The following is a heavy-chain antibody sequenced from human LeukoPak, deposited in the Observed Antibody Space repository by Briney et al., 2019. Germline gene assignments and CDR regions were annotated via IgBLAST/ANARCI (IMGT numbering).Heavy chain of an antibody. J-gene: IGHJ6*03. D-gene: IGHD3-9*01. CDR3: ARLPYDILTGRDYYMDV. V-gene: IGHV3-21*01. Sequence: GGSLRLSCAASGFTFSSYSMNWVRQAPGKGLEWVSSISSSSSYIYYADSVKGRFTISRDNAKNSLYLQMYSLRAEDTAVYYCARLPYDILTGRDYYMDVWGKGTTVTVSS. CDR1: GFTFSSYS. CDR2: ISSSSSYI.